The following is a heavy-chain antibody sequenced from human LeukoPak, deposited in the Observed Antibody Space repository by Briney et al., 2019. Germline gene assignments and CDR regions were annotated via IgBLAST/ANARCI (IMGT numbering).Heavy chain of an antibody. Sequence: ASVKVSCKASGYTFTGYYMHWVRQAPGQGLEWMGWINPNSGGTNYAQKFQGRVTMTRDTSISTAYMELSRLRSDDTAVYYCATTAAYYDILTGYYGTWGQGTLVTVSS. CDR1: GYTFTGYY. D-gene: IGHD3-9*01. CDR2: INPNSGGT. V-gene: IGHV1-2*02. J-gene: IGHJ5*02. CDR3: ATTAAYYDILTGYYGT.